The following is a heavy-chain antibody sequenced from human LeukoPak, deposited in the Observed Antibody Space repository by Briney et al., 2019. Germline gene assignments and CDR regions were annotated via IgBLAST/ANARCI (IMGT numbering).Heavy chain of an antibody. CDR2: VYYTGST. Sequence: PSETLSLTCTVSGGSISNYYWSWIRQSPGKGLEWVGYVYYTGSTNYSPSLKSRVTISVDTSQNQFSLRLASVTAADTAVYYCGRHNGGSVWGNFDPWGQGMLVTVSS. CDR3: GRHNGGSVWGNFDP. J-gene: IGHJ5*02. D-gene: IGHD2-15*01. CDR1: GGSISNYY. V-gene: IGHV4-59*01.